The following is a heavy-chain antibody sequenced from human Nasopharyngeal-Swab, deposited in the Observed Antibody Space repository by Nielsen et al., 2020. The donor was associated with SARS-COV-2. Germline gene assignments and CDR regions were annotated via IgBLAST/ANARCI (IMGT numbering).Heavy chain of an antibody. Sequence: SETLSLTCVVSGASISSRNNYWGWIRQSPGKGLEWIGTIFSSGSTYNPSLKSRVTMSVDTSKNQFSLKLTSVTAAATAVYYCARDESGDYLGLPFDHWGRGTLVTVSS. CDR1: GASISSRNNY. J-gene: IGHJ4*02. V-gene: IGHV4-39*07. CDR2: IFSSGST. CDR3: ARDESGDYLGLPFDH. D-gene: IGHD4-17*01.